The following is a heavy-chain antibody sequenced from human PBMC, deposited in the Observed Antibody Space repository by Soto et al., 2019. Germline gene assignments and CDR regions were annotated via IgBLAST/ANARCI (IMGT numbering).Heavy chain of an antibody. V-gene: IGHV4-4*07. CDR1: GGSISSYD. J-gene: IGHJ6*02. CDR3: ATDPSYGMDV. Sequence: QVQLQESGPGLVKPSETLSLTCTVSGGSISSYDWSWIRQPAGKGLEWIGRIYTSGSTNYNPSLKRRVTISVDTSKNQSSLKLSYVTAADPAVYYCATDPSYGMDVWGQGTPVTVSS. CDR2: IYTSGST.